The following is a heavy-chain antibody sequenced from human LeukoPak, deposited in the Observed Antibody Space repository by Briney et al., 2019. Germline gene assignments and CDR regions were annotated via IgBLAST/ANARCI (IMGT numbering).Heavy chain of an antibody. D-gene: IGHD6-13*01. J-gene: IGHJ6*02. CDR3: AGAAPSSSWYGYYYYGMEV. CDR2: ISSSSTTI. V-gene: IGHV3-11*01. CDR1: SFTFSDYY. Sequence: GVSLTLSCAAYSFTFSDYYMIWIRQAPGKGLEWVSYISSSSTTIYYADYVKGRFTISRSNVKNALYLQINSLRAEETAAYYCAGAAPSSSWYGYYYYGMEVWGQGATVTVSS.